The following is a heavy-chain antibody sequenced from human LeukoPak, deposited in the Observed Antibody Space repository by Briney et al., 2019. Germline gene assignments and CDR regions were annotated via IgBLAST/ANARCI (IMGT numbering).Heavy chain of an antibody. CDR1: GGSFSGYY. CDR3: ASASSWYRFYYYYGMDV. V-gene: IGHV4-34*01. Sequence: SETLSLTCAVYGGSFSGYYWSWIRQPSGKGLEWIGEINHSGSTNYNPSLKSRVTISVDTSKNQFSLKLSSVTAADTAVYYCASASSWYRFYYYYGMDVWGQGTTVTVSS. D-gene: IGHD6-13*01. J-gene: IGHJ6*02. CDR2: INHSGST.